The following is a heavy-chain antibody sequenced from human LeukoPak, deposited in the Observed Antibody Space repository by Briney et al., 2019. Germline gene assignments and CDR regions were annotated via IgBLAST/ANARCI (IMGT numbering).Heavy chain of an antibody. Sequence: SETLSLTCAVSNAPISSHYWSWIRQPPGKGLEYIGYINDSGSTKYNPSLKSRVTMSVDTSKNHFSLKVNSVPAADTAVYYCARRLWYSGSSGYYFDLWGQGTLVTVSS. CDR1: NAPISSHY. CDR3: ARRLWYSGSSGYYFDL. D-gene: IGHD1-26*01. CDR2: INDSGST. V-gene: IGHV4-59*11. J-gene: IGHJ4*02.